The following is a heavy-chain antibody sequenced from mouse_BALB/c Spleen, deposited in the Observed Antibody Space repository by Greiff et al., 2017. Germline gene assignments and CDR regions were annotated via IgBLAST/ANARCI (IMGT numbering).Heavy chain of an antibody. V-gene: IGHV14-3*02. Sequence: VHVKQSGAELVKPGASVKLSCTASGFNIKDTYMHWVKQRPEQGLEWIGRIDPANGNTKYDPKFQGKATITADTSSNTAYLQLSSLTSEDTAVYYCATIGGFAYWGQGTLVTVSA. CDR3: ATIGGFAY. CDR1: GFNIKDTY. D-gene: IGHD2-14*01. CDR2: IDPANGNT. J-gene: IGHJ3*01.